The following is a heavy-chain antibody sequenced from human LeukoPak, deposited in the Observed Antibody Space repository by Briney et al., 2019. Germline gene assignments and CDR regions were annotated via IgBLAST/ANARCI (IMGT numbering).Heavy chain of an antibody. D-gene: IGHD3-22*01. Sequence: SETLSLTCTVSAGSITNYYWSWIRQPPGKGLEWIGYIYYTGSTNYNPSLKSRVSISVGTSKNQFSLKLSSVTAADTAVYYCARHGGYHSPIDYWGQGTLVTVSS. CDR3: ARHGGYHSPIDY. V-gene: IGHV4-59*08. CDR2: IYYTGST. J-gene: IGHJ4*02. CDR1: AGSITNYY.